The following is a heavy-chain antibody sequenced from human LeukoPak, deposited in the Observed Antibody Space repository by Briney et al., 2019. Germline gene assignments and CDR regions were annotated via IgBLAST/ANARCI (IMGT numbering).Heavy chain of an antibody. CDR3: ARGKVSHGLRYFDWPGRKYYYYMDV. Sequence: ASVKVSCKASGYTFTSYDISWVRQATGQGLEWMGWVNPNSGNTGYAQKFQGRVTITRNTSISTAYMELSSLRSEDTAVYYCARGKVSHGLRYFDWPGRKYYYYMDVWGKGTTVTVSS. CDR1: GYTFTSYD. D-gene: IGHD3-9*01. J-gene: IGHJ6*03. CDR2: VNPNSGNT. V-gene: IGHV1-8*03.